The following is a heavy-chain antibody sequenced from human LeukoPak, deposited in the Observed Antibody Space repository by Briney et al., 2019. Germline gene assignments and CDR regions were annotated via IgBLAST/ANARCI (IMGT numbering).Heavy chain of an antibody. CDR3: ARDPFGAAAGKGEGDY. CDR1: GGSISSYY. CDR2: IYYSGTT. J-gene: IGHJ4*02. V-gene: IGHV4-59*01. D-gene: IGHD6-13*01. Sequence: SETLSLTCTVSGGSISSYYWSWIRQPPGKGLEWIGYIYYSGTTSYNPSLKSRVTISVDTSKNQSSLKLTSVTTADTAVYYCARDPFGAAAGKGEGDYWGQGTLVTVSS.